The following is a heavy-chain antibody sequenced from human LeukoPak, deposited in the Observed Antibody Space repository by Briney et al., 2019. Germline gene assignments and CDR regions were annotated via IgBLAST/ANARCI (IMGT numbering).Heavy chain of an antibody. J-gene: IGHJ3*02. V-gene: IGHV1-69*13. CDR1: GGTFSSYA. D-gene: IGHD3-3*01. CDR2: IIPIFCTA. CDR3: ARDGNDFWSRNAFDI. Sequence: ASVKVSCKASGGTFSSYAISWVRQAPGQGLEWMGGIIPIFCTANYAQKFQGRVTITADESTSTAYMELSSLRSEDTAVYYCARDGNDFWSRNAFDIWGQGTMVTVSS.